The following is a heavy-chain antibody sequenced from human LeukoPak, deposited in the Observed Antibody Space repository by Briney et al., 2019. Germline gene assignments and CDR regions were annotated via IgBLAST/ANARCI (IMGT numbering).Heavy chain of an antibody. V-gene: IGHV4-39*01. Sequence: PSETLSLTCSVSGASISGGTYYWGWIRQPPGKGLEWIGSIYYTGSTYDNPSLKSRVTISVDTSKNQFSPKLSSVTAADTAVYYCARRGGSGRAFDYWGQGTLVTVSS. J-gene: IGHJ4*02. CDR1: GASISGGTYY. D-gene: IGHD1-26*01. CDR3: ARRGGSGRAFDY. CDR2: IYYTGST.